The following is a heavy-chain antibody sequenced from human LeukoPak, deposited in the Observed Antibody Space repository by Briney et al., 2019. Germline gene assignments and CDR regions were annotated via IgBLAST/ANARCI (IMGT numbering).Heavy chain of an antibody. CDR2: IYPGDSDT. V-gene: IGHV5-51*01. CDR1: GYSFTSYW. Sequence: GESLKISCKGSGYSFTSYWIGWVRQIPGKGLEWMGIIYPGDSDTRYSPSFQGQVTISADKTISTAYLQWSSLKAPETAMHYCARPRIESELDYWGQGTLVTVSS. J-gene: IGHJ4*02. CDR3: ARPRIESELDY.